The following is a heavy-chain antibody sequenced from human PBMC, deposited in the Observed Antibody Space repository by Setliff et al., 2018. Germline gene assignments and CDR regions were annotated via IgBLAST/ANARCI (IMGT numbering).Heavy chain of an antibody. CDR3: ARPVGGLGAIPRAYYYHMDV. V-gene: IGHV1-69*13. Sequence: SVKVSCKISGGPFRSYAINWVRQAPGQGLEWMGGIIPIFDRTNYAQKCQGRLTISADESTTTAYMDLNSLRSEDTAVYYCARPVGGLGAIPRAYYYHMDVWGNGTMVTVSS. CDR1: GGPFRSYA. CDR2: IIPIFDRT. J-gene: IGHJ6*03. D-gene: IGHD3-10*01.